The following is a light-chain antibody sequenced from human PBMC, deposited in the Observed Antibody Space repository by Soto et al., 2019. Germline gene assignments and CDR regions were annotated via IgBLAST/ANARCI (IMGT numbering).Light chain of an antibody. CDR1: SSDVGGYNY. Sequence: QSALTQPASASGSPGQSITISCTGTSSDVGGYNYVSWYQHHPGKAPKLMIYDVNNRPSGVSNRFSGSKSGNTASLTISGLQGEDEADYYCSSYTSSSTRVFGGGTKLTVL. CDR2: DVN. J-gene: IGLJ2*01. V-gene: IGLV2-14*03. CDR3: SSYTSSSTRV.